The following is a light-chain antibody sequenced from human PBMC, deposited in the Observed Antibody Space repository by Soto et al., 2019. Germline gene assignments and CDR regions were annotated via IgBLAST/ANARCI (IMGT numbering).Light chain of an antibody. CDR1: QSVNNW. Sequence: DIQMTQSPSTRSASVGDRVTITCRASQSVNNWLAWYQQKPGKAPNLLIYKVSNLESGDPSRFSGSGSGTEFTLTISSLQPDDFATYYCQQYNSYSWTFGQGTQVEIK. J-gene: IGKJ1*01. CDR2: KVS. CDR3: QQYNSYSWT. V-gene: IGKV1-5*03.